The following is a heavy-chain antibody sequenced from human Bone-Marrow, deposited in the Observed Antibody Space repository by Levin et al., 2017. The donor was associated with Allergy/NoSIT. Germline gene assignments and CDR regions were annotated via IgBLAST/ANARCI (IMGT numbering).Heavy chain of an antibody. Sequence: GGSLRLSCAASGFTFTDYDIHWVRQAPGKGLEWVAVISSDGVNKYYPDPGKGRFTFSRDNPKNTVSLHMTSLKTDDTAGYYCATDSSAVYGDYGLLDFWGQGTRVTVSS. D-gene: IGHD4-17*01. CDR3: ATDSSAVYGDYGLLDF. J-gene: IGHJ4*02. V-gene: IGHV3-30*03. CDR1: GFTFTDYD. CDR2: ISSDGVNK.